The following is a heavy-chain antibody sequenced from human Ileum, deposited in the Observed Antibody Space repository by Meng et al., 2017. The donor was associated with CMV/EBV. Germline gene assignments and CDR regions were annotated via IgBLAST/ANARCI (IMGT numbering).Heavy chain of an antibody. CDR1: GAPISSGSHS. D-gene: IGHD1-26*01. Sequence: QWQQAGPGLVKPAVTPSLSCTAPGAPISSGSHSWAWFRQPPGKRLEWIGSMYFSGIADYNPSLKSRVTISLHATQKQFSLRLTSVTAADSAVYFCARDLTNKWFYYWGQGTLVTVSS. CDR2: MYFSGIA. V-gene: IGHV4-39*07. J-gene: IGHJ4*02. CDR3: ARDLTNKWFYY.